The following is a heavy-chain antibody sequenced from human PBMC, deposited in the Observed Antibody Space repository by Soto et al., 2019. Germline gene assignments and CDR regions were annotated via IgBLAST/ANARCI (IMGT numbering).Heavy chain of an antibody. D-gene: IGHD3-10*01. CDR1: GGSISSSSNH. Sequence: QVQLQESGPGLVRPSQTLSLSCTVSGGSISSSSNHWSRMRQQPGEGLEWIGYIYYSGDTYYSLSPKGRAPMPIDGSKNQCSLRLSPVTAADTAVYYCAKGVRGVPNWFDPGGQGTRVPFSS. CDR3: AKGVRGVPNWFDP. J-gene: IGHJ5*02. V-gene: IGHV4-31*03. CDR2: IYYSGDT.